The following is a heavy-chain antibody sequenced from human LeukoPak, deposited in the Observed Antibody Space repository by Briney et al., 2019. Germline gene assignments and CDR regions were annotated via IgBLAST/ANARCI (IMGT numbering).Heavy chain of an antibody. D-gene: IGHD1-26*01. V-gene: IGHV1-69*01. CDR3: ARVPKDAQIPTTTLNYYYFYGMDV. CDR2: IIPIFDTA. Sequence: ASVKVSCKASGGTFSSYSISWVRQAPGQGLEWMGGIIPIFDTADYAQKFQGRVTITADESTSTAYMELSSLRSEDTAVYYCARVPKDAQIPTTTLNYYYFYGMDVWGQGTTVTVSS. CDR1: GGTFSSYS. J-gene: IGHJ6*02.